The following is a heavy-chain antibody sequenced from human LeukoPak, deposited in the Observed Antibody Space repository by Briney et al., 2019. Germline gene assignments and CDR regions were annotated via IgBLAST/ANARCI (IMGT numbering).Heavy chain of an antibody. J-gene: IGHJ4*02. CDR2: IIPIFGTA. Sequence: SVKVSCKASGGTFSSYAISWVRQAPGQGLEWMGGIIPIFGTANYAQKFQGRVTMTTDTSTSTAYMELRSLRSDDTAVYYCARAADWSGPFWEFDYWGQGTLVTVSS. CDR1: GGTFSSYA. CDR3: ARAADWSGPFWEFDY. D-gene: IGHD3-3*01. V-gene: IGHV1-69*05.